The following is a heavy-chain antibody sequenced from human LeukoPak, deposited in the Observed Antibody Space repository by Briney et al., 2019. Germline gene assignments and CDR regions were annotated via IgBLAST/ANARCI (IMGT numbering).Heavy chain of an antibody. CDR1: GYTFTGYY. CDR3: ASWAYGSESSNYGMDV. J-gene: IGHJ6*02. CDR2: INPNSGGT. D-gene: IGHD3-10*01. Sequence: ASVKVSCKASGYTFTGYYMHWVRQAPGQGLEWMGWINPNSGGTNYAQKFQGRVTMTRDTSISTAYMELSRLRSDDTAVYYCASWAYGSESSNYGMDVWGQGTTVTVSS. V-gene: IGHV1-2*02.